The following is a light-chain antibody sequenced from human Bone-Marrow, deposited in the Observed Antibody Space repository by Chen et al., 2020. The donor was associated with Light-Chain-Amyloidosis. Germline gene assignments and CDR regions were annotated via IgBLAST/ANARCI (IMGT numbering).Light chain of an antibody. CDR2: GTS. CDR1: QSVHSIY. Sequence: VLTQPPGTLSLPPGDRATLSCRASQSVHSIYLAWYQQKPGQAPRVLIYGTSSRASGIPDRFSGSGSGTDFTLTINRLEPEDFAMYYCQQYGTSPLTLGGGTKVEIK. J-gene: IGKJ4*01. V-gene: IGKV3-20*01. CDR3: QQYGTSPLT.